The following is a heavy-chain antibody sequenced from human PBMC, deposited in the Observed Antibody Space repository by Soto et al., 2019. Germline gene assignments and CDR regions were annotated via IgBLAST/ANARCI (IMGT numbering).Heavy chain of an antibody. CDR2: IIPIFDTA. CDR3: ARSIVVVTALDY. Sequence: SVKVSCKASGGTFSSYAISWVRQAPGQGLEWMGGIIPIFDTANYAQKLQGRVTMTADKSTSTAYMELRSLRSDDTAVYYCARSIVVVTALDYWGQGTLVTVSS. J-gene: IGHJ4*02. CDR1: GGTFSSYA. D-gene: IGHD2-21*02. V-gene: IGHV1-69*06.